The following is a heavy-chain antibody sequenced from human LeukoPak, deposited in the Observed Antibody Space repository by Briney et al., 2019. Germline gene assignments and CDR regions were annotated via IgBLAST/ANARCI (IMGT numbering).Heavy chain of an antibody. D-gene: IGHD2-2*01. Sequence: SETLSLTCTVSGGSISSYYWSWIRQHPGKGLEWIGYIYYSGSTYYNPSLKSRVTISVDTSKNQFSLKLSSVTAADTAVYYCARGPSTSIDAFDIWGQGTMVTVSS. J-gene: IGHJ3*02. CDR3: ARGPSTSIDAFDI. V-gene: IGHV4-59*06. CDR1: GGSISSYY. CDR2: IYYSGST.